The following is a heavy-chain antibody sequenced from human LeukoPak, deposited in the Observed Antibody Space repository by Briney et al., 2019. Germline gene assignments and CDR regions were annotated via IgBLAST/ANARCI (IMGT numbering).Heavy chain of an antibody. CDR1: GFTVSSNH. J-gene: IGHJ4*02. V-gene: IGHV3-11*06. CDR2: ISSSGSHT. D-gene: IGHD6-13*01. Sequence: GGSLRLSCAASGFTVSSNHMTWIRQAPGKGLEWVSYISSSGSHTTYADSVKGRFTISRDNAKNSLSLQVNSLRADDTAVYYCARVGSTVAAGTPDYWGQGTLVTVSS. CDR3: ARVGSTVAAGTPDY.